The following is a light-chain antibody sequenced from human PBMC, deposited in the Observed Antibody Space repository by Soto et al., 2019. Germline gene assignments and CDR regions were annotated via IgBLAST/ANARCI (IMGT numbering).Light chain of an antibody. CDR1: SSDVGAYDY. CDR3: SSHTSTSTPPYV. CDR2: DVS. J-gene: IGLJ1*01. Sequence: QPVLTQPASVSGSPGQSIIISCIGTSSDVGAYDYVSWYQHHPGKAPKLMIYDVSNRPSGVSNRFSGSKSGNTASLTISGLQAEDEADYYCSSHTSTSTPPYVFGTGTKLTVL. V-gene: IGLV2-14*03.